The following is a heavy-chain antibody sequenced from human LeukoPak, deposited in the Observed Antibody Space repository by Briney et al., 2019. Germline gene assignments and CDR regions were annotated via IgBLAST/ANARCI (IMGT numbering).Heavy chain of an antibody. Sequence: GASVKVSCKASGYTFSDYYIHWLRQAPGQGLEWVGWINPNSGGTDSAQKLQGRVTMTRDTSISATYMELRTLTSDDTAVYYCARGTRGSYSSIHDWGQGTLVTVSP. J-gene: IGHJ4*02. CDR1: GYTFSDYY. CDR2: INPNSGGT. D-gene: IGHD1-26*01. V-gene: IGHV1-2*02. CDR3: ARGTRGSYSSIHD.